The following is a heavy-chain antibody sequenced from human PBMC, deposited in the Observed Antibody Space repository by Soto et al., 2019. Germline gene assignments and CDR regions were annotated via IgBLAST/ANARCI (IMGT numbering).Heavy chain of an antibody. CDR2: IFHSGST. Sequence: QVQLQESGPGLLKPSQTLSLTCNVSGGYINSGGFYWSWIRQHPGKGLEWIGYIFHSGSTLYNPSLNSRVTLSAGTSKNQLSLTLRSVTVADTAVYYCARGGIAGHWFDPWGQGTLVTVSS. CDR1: GGYINSGGFY. D-gene: IGHD6-13*01. CDR3: ARGGIAGHWFDP. J-gene: IGHJ5*02. V-gene: IGHV4-31*03.